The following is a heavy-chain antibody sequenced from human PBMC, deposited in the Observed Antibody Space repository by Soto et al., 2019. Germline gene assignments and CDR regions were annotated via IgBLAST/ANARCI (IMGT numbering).Heavy chain of an antibody. V-gene: IGHV1-58*01. J-gene: IGHJ5*02. CDR3: AADRPDWNDFQDWFDP. D-gene: IGHD1-1*01. CDR2: IVVGSGNT. CDR1: GFTFTSSA. Sequence: SVRVSCKASGFTFTSSAAQWVRQARGQRLEWIGWIVVGSGNTNYAQKFQERVTITRDMSTSTAYMELSSLRSEDTAVYYCAADRPDWNDFQDWFDPWGQGTLVTGS.